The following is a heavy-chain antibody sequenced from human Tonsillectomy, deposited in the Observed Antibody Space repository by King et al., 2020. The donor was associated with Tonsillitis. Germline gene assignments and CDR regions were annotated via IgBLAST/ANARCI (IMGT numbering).Heavy chain of an antibody. J-gene: IGHJ6*02. CDR2: ISAYNGNT. D-gene: IGHD6-19*01. CDR1: GYTFTSYG. CDR3: ARAKGIAVACTYDYYVMDV. V-gene: IGHV1-18*04. Sequence: QLVQSGAEVKKPGASVKVSCKASGYTFTSYGISWGRQAPGQGLEWMVWISAYNGNTNYEKKLQGRGTMTTDTSTSTAYMELRSLRSAETAVYYCARAKGIAVACTYDYYVMDVWGQGTTVTVSS.